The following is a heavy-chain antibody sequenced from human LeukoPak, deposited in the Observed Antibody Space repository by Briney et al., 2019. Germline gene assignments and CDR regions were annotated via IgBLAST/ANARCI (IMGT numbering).Heavy chain of an antibody. V-gene: IGHV3-30*03. CDR1: GFSFSSYS. J-gene: IGHJ6*02. CDR3: ARDGGWAWYYYYGMDV. Sequence: GRSLRLSCAASGFSFSSYSMNWVRQAPGKGLERVAVISYDGSNKYYADSVKGRFTISRDNSKNTLYLQMNSLRAEDTAVYYCARDGGWAWYYYYGMDVWGQGTTVTVSS. CDR2: ISYDGSNK. D-gene: IGHD3-16*01.